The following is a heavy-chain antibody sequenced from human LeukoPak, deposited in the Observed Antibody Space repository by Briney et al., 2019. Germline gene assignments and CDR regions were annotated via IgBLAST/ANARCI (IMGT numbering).Heavy chain of an antibody. CDR1: GYTFTSYD. Sequence: ASVKVSCKASGYTFTSYDINWVRQATGQGLEWMGWMNPNSGNTGYAQKFQGRVTMTRNTSISTAYMELSSLRSEDTAVYYCARGRRFLEWSYYYYYYSMDVWGQGTTVTVSS. CDR3: ARGRRFLEWSYYYYYYSMDV. J-gene: IGHJ6*02. CDR2: MNPNSGNT. V-gene: IGHV1-8*01. D-gene: IGHD3-3*01.